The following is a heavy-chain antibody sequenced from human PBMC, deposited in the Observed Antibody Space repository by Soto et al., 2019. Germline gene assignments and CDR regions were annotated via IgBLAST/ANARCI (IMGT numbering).Heavy chain of an antibody. Sequence: SETLSLTCAVYGGSLSGYSWSWIRQPPGKGLEWIGEINHSGSTNYNPSLKSRVTISVDTSKNQFSLKLSSVTAADTAVYYCARGVGYDILTGYYYYYYMDLWGKGTTVPVSS. CDR3: ARGVGYDILTGYYYYYYMDL. V-gene: IGHV4-34*01. CDR2: INHSGST. CDR1: GGSLSGYS. D-gene: IGHD3-9*01. J-gene: IGHJ6*03.